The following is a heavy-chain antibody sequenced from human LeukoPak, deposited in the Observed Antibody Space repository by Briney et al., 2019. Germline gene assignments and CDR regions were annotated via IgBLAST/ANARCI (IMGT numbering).Heavy chain of an antibody. J-gene: IGHJ4*02. CDR1: GFTFSSYG. CDR2: ISYDGSNK. Sequence: GGSLRLSCAASGFTFSSYGMHWVRQAPGKGLEWVAVISYDGSNKYYADSVKGRFTISRDNSKNTLYLQMNSLRAEDTAVYYCARSGYDWVWDKYYFDYWGQGTLVTDSS. CDR3: ARSGYDWVWDKYYFDY. V-gene: IGHV3-30*03. D-gene: IGHD5-12*01.